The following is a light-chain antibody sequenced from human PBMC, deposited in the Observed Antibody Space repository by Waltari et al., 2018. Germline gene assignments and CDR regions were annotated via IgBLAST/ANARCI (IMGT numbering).Light chain of an antibody. V-gene: IGLV2-14*02. CDR3: SSCAISAPNGV. J-gene: IGLJ3*02. Sequence: YQQAPGNAPKLGVEGGSKRPWGVCIRFSGSKCGSTASLTVSGRQTEGGADYYCSSCAISAPNGVFGGGTKLTVL. CDR2: GGS.